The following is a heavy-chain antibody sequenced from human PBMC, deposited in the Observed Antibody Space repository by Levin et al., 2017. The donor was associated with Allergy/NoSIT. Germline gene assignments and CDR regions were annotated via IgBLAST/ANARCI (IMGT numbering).Heavy chain of an antibody. CDR1: GASINSNDYH. V-gene: IGHV4-39*01. D-gene: IGHD3-10*01. Sequence: TSSETLSLTCTVSGASINSNDYHWGWIRQPPGKGLEWVGLISSGGFAHYSPSLHSRLILSVDTSNNQFSMKLLSVTAADTAVYYCARRVDVSGTYPQDNWFDPWGQGALVTVSS. J-gene: IGHJ5*02. CDR2: ISSGGFA. CDR3: ARRVDVSGTYPQDNWFDP.